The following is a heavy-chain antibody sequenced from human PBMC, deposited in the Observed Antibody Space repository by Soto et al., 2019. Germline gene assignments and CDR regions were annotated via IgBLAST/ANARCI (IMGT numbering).Heavy chain of an antibody. CDR2: ISRDGSAE. V-gene: IGHV3-7*01. Sequence: PGGSLRLSCAASVFTFSSYAMSLVRQTPGKGLEWVSGISRDGSAEYYVDSVKGRFTISRDNAKNSLYLQMNSLRAEDTAVYYCARDPFPRICGQGTMVTVSS. CDR3: ARDPFPRI. CDR1: VFTFSSYA. J-gene: IGHJ3*02.